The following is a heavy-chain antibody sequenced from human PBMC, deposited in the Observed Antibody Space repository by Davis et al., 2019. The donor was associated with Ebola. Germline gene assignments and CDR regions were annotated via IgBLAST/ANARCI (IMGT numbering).Heavy chain of an antibody. CDR3: ARGRLGELVIDP. Sequence: PGGSLRLSCKGSGYRFTSYWIVWVRQMPGKGLEWMGIIYPGDSDTRYSPSFQGQVTISADKSISTAYLQWSSLKASDTAMYYCARGRLGELVIDPWGQGTLVTVSS. CDR1: GYRFTSYW. D-gene: IGHD3-16*01. V-gene: IGHV5-51*01. CDR2: IYPGDSDT. J-gene: IGHJ5*02.